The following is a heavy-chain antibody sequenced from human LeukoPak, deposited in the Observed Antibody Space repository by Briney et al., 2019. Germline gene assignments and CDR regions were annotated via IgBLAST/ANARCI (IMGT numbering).Heavy chain of an antibody. CDR1: GYTVSSNY. CDR3: ARAPYYYDSTKLYFDL. Sequence: GGSLRLSCAASGYTVSSNYMSWVRQAPGKGLEWVSVIYSGGSRYYADSVKGRFTISRDNSKNTLYLQMNSLRAEDTAVYYCARAPYYYDSTKLYFDLWGRGTLVTVSS. D-gene: IGHD3-22*01. CDR2: IYSGGSR. J-gene: IGHJ2*01. V-gene: IGHV3-53*01.